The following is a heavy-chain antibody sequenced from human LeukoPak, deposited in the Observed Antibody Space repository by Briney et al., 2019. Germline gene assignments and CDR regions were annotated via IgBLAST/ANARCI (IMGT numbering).Heavy chain of an antibody. CDR2: ISSSSSYI. V-gene: IGHV3-21*01. Sequence: GGSLRLSCAASGFTFSSYSMNWVRQAPGKGLEWVSSISSSSSYIYYADSVKGRFTISRDNAKNSLYLQMNSLRAEDTAVYYCASCNYDSSGNFDYWGQGTLVTVSS. CDR1: GFTFSSYS. CDR3: ASCNYDSSGNFDY. J-gene: IGHJ4*02. D-gene: IGHD3-22*01.